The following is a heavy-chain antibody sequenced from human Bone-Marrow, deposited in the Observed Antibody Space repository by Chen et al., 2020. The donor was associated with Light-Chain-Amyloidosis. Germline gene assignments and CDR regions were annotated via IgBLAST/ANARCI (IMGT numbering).Heavy chain of an antibody. D-gene: IGHD2-2*01. CDR1: GGSISSGGYY. Sequence: QVQLQESGPGLVKPSQTLSLTCTVSGGSISSGGYYWSWIRQHPGKGLEWIGYIYYSGGTYYNPSLKSRVTISVDTSRNQFSLKLGSVTAADTAVYYCARDVAGYCSSTSGYPGWFDPWGQGTLVTVSS. V-gene: IGHV4-31*03. J-gene: IGHJ5*02. CDR2: IYYSGGT. CDR3: ARDVAGYCSSTSGYPGWFDP.